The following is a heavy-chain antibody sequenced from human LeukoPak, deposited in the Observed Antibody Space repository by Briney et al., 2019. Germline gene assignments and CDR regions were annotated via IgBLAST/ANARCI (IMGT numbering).Heavy chain of an antibody. D-gene: IGHD2-2*01. Sequence: PGGSLRLSCAASGFTFSSYWMSWVRQAPGKGLEWVANIKQEGSEKYYVDSVKGRFTISRDNAKNSLYLQMNSLRAEDTAVYYCARDPLGGQLLQDNRFAPWGQGTLVTVSS. CDR2: IKQEGSEK. CDR3: ARDPLGGQLLQDNRFAP. V-gene: IGHV3-7*01. J-gene: IGHJ5*02. CDR1: GFTFSSYW.